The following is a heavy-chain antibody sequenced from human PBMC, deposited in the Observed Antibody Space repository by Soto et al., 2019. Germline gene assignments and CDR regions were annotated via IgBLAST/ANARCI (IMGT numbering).Heavy chain of an antibody. CDR3: ARYPRLDC. CDR2: INHSGST. CDR1: GGSFSGYY. V-gene: IGHV4-34*01. J-gene: IGHJ4*02. Sequence: SETLSLTCAVYGGSFSGYYWSWIRQPPGKGLEWIGEINHSGSTNYNPSLRSRVTISVDTSKNQFSLQLSSVTAADTAVYFCARYPRLDCWGQGTLVTVSS.